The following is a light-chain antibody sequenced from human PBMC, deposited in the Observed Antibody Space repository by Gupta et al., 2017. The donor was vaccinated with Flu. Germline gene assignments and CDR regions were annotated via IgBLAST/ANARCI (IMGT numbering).Light chain of an antibody. V-gene: IGKV1-5*03. J-gene: IGKJ4*01. CDR1: QSISSW. Sequence: PSTLSASVGDRVTITCRASQSISSWLAWYQQEPGKAPKLLIYKASSLESGVPSRFSGSGSGTEFTLTISSLQPDDFATYYCQQYNSYPLTFGGGTKVEIK. CDR2: KAS. CDR3: QQYNSYPLT.